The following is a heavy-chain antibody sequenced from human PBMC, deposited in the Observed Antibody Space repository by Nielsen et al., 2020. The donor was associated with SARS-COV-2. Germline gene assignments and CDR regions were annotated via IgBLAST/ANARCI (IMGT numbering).Heavy chain of an antibody. Sequence: SETLSLTCTVSGGSISSYYWSWIRQLPGKGLEWIGYIYYSGSTNYNPSLKSRVTISVDTSKNQFSLKLSSVTAADTAVYYCARLYSSGWWNYYYYYGMDVWGQGTTVTVSS. J-gene: IGHJ6*02. CDR1: GGSISSYY. CDR2: IYYSGST. V-gene: IGHV4-59*08. CDR3: ARLYSSGWWNYYYYYGMDV. D-gene: IGHD6-19*01.